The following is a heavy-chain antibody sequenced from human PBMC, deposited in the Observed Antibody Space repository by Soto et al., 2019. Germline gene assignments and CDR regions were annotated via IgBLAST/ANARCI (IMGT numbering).Heavy chain of an antibody. CDR2: IIPIFGTA. CDR3: ARAIVGPTTTGWLDP. CDR1: GGTFSRYA. Sequence: SVKVSCKASGGTFSRYAISWVRQAPGQGLEWMGGIIPIFGTANYAQKFQGRVTITADESTSTAYMELSSLRFGGTAVYYCARAIVGPTTTGWLDPWGQGTLVTVSS. D-gene: IGHD1-26*01. J-gene: IGHJ5*02. V-gene: IGHV1-69*13.